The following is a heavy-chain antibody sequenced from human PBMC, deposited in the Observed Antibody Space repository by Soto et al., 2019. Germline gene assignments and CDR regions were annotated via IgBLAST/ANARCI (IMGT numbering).Heavy chain of an antibody. CDR3: AKDGQSQDEDAFDI. V-gene: IGHV3-33*06. CDR1: GFTFSTYW. Sequence: PGGSLRLSCAASGFTFSTYWMSWVRQAPGKGLEWVAVIWYDGSNKYYADSVKGRFTISRDNSKNTLYLQMNSLRAEDTAVYYCAKDGQSQDEDAFDIWGQGTMVTVSS. CDR2: IWYDGSNK. J-gene: IGHJ3*02.